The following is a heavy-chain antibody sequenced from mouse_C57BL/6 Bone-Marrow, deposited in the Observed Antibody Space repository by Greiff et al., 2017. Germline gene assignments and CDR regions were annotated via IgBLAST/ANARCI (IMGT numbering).Heavy chain of an antibody. J-gene: IGHJ1*03. Sequence: QVQLQQPGPELVKPGASVKMSCKASGYTFTSYWITWLKQRPGQGREWIGDIYPGSGSTNYNEKFKSNATLTVDTSSSTAYLQLSSLTSEDSAVYYCAKPDSYWYFDVWGTGTTVTVSS. CDR3: AKPDSYWYFDV. D-gene: IGHD2-13*01. CDR1: GYTFTSYW. V-gene: IGHV1-55*01. CDR2: IYPGSGST.